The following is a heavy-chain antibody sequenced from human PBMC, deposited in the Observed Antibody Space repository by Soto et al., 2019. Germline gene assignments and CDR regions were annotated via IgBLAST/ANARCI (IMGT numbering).Heavy chain of an antibody. CDR1: GSTFTSYG. V-gene: IGHV1-18*01. J-gene: IGHJ5*02. CDR2: ISAYNGNT. D-gene: IGHD1-26*01. Sequence: ASVKVSCKASGSTFTSYGISWGRQAPGQGLEWMGWISAYNGNTNYAQKLQGRVTMTTDTSTSTAYMELRCLRSDDTAVYYCARELGTGQLLAVWPENWFDTWGEGTRVTVSS. CDR3: ARELGTGQLLAVWPENWFDT.